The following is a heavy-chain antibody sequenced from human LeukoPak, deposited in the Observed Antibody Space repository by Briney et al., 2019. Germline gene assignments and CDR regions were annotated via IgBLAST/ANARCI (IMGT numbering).Heavy chain of an antibody. V-gene: IGHV4-59*08. CDR1: GGSISGYY. J-gene: IGHJ4*02. CDR2: IYYSGST. Sequence: SETLSLTCTVSGGSISGYYWSWIRQPPGKGLECIGDIYYSGSTNYNPALKSRVTISVDSSSHQFSLKLTSVTSADTAVYYCAKVSDRDSSGYYWGFEYWGQGTLVTVSS. D-gene: IGHD3-22*01. CDR3: AKVSDRDSSGYYWGFEY.